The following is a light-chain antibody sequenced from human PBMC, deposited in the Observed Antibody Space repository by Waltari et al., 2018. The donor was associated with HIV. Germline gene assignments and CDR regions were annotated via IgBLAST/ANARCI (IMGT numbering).Light chain of an antibody. V-gene: IGKV1-39*01. Sequence: DIQMTQSPSSLSASVGDRVTITCRASQSISTYLNWYQQKPGKAPNLLIFAASRLQSGVPSRFSGSGSVTDFTLTISSLQPEDFASYFCQQTYSAPLTFGGGTKVEIK. CDR1: QSISTY. CDR3: QQTYSAPLT. J-gene: IGKJ4*01. CDR2: AAS.